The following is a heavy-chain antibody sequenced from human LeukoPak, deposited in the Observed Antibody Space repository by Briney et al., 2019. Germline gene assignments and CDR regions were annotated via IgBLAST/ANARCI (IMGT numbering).Heavy chain of an antibody. D-gene: IGHD6-13*01. J-gene: IGHJ4*02. V-gene: IGHV3-23*01. CDR3: ARDGTYIYIAAAPILDY. CDR1: GFTFSSYG. Sequence: GGSLRLSCAASGFTFSSYGMSWVRQAPGKGLEWVSAISGSGGSTYYADSVKGRFTISRDNSKNTLYLQMNSLRAEDTAVYYCARDGTYIYIAAAPILDYWGQGTLVTVSS. CDR2: ISGSGGST.